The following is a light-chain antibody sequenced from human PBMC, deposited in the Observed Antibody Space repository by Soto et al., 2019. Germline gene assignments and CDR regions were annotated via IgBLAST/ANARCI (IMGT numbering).Light chain of an antibody. CDR1: QRVSSNY. Sequence: EIVLTQSPGTLSLAPGERATLSCRASQRVSSNYLAWYQQKPGQAPRLLIYGASSRVTGIPDRFSGSGSGTDFTLTISRLEPEDFAVYYCQQYGSSPYTFGQGTKLEIK. CDR3: QQYGSSPYT. V-gene: IGKV3-20*01. CDR2: GAS. J-gene: IGKJ2*01.